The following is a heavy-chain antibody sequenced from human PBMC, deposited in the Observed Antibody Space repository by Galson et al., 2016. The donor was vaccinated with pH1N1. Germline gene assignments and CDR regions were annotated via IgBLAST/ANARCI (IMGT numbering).Heavy chain of an antibody. CDR2: INQDGSVQ. CDR3: ARAIAQVDSY. V-gene: IGHV3-7*01. Sequence: SLRLSCAASGFSLSPFWMTWVRQAPGKGLEWVANINQDGSVQYYVDSVKGRFTISRDNAKNSLYLQMDTLRAEDTAVYYCARAIAQVDSYRGQGTLVTVSS. CDR1: GFSLSPFW. J-gene: IGHJ4*02. D-gene: IGHD2-21*01.